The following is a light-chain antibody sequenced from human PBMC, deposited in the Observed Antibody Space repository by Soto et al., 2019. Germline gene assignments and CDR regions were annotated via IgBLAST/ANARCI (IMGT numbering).Light chain of an antibody. V-gene: IGKV3-15*01. CDR2: GAS. CDR3: QQYNNWPGT. J-gene: IGKJ1*01. CDR1: QSVNNN. Sequence: EIILTQSPASLSVSPGERATLSCRASQSVNNNLAWYQQKRGQAPRLLIYGASTRATGIPARFSGSGSGTEFTLTIGSLQSEDCALYYCQQYNNWPGTFGQGTKVEI.